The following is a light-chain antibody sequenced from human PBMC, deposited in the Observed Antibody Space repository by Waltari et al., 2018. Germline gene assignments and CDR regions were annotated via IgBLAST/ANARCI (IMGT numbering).Light chain of an antibody. CDR1: SRDVGNYNL. CDR2: DDN. V-gene: IGLV2-23*01. J-gene: IGLJ3*02. Sequence: QSALTQPASVSGSPGQSITISCTRTSRDVGNYNLVSWYQQYPGKATKVMIYDDNRRPSGVSDRFSGSKSGNTASLTISGVQAEDEADYYCCSYAGSYTWVFGGGTKLTVL. CDR3: CSYAGSYTWV.